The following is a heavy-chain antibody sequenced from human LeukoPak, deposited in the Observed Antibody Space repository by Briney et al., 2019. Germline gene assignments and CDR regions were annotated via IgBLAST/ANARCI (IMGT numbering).Heavy chain of an antibody. CDR1: GFTFSSYA. Sequence: GGSLRLSWAASGFTFSSYAMSWVRQAPGKGLEWVSAISGSGGSTYYADSVKGRFTISRDNSKNTLYLQMNSLRAEDTAVYYCAKHAIITMIVVVTREFDYWGQGTLVTVSS. D-gene: IGHD3-22*01. J-gene: IGHJ4*02. V-gene: IGHV3-23*01. CDR3: AKHAIITMIVVVTREFDY. CDR2: ISGSGGST.